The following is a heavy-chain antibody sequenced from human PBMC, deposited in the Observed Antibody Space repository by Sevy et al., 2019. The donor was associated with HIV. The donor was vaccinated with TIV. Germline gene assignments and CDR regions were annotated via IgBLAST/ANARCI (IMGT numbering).Heavy chain of an antibody. V-gene: IGHV3-21*01. CDR2: ISASSGYI. CDR3: ARDTRGGYYYYYLDV. CDR1: GFTFSSYN. Sequence: GGYLRLSCAASGFTFSSYNMNWVRQAPGKGLEWVSSISASSGYIYYADSVKGRFTISRDNAKNSLYLQMNSLRAEDAAVSCCARDTRGGYYYYYLDVWGQGTTVTVSS. D-gene: IGHD3-10*01. J-gene: IGHJ6*02.